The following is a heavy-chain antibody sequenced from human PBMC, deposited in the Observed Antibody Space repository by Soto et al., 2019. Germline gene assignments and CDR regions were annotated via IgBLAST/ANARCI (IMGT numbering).Heavy chain of an antibody. J-gene: IGHJ3*02. V-gene: IGHV4-30-2*01. CDR3: ARGGKQGHDAFDI. D-gene: IGHD6-19*01. Sequence: QLKLQESGSGLVKPSQTLSLTCAVSGGSISSGGYSWSWIRQPPGKGLEWIGYIYHSGSTYYNPSLKSRVTISVDRSKNQFSLKLSSVTAADTAVYYCARGGKQGHDAFDIWGQGTMVTVSS. CDR2: IYHSGST. CDR1: GGSISSGGYS.